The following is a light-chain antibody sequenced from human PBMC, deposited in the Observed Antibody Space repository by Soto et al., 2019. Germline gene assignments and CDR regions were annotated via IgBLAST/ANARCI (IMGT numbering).Light chain of an antibody. CDR2: EVS. CDR1: SSDVGGYKY. Sequence: QSVLTQPASVSGSPGQSITISCTGTSSDVGGYKYVSWYHQYPGKAPKLMIYEVSNRPSGVSDRFSGSKSGNTASLTISGLQAEDEGDYYCYSYTSSSTVVFGGGTQLTVL. J-gene: IGLJ2*01. CDR3: YSYTSSSTVV. V-gene: IGLV2-14*01.